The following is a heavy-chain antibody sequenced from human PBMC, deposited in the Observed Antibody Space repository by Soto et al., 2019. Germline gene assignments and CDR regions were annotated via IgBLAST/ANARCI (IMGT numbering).Heavy chain of an antibody. V-gene: IGHV3-48*02. CDR2: IRSSSSAV. CDR1: GFTFSTYS. J-gene: IGHJ4*02. Sequence: GGSLRLSCAASGFTFSTYSMNWVRQAPGKGLEWISYIRSSSSAVYYADSVKGRFTISRDDAKNSLFLQMNSLRDEDTAVYYCARGSGSSSNWGQGTLVTVSS. D-gene: IGHD6-13*01. CDR3: ARGSGSSSN.